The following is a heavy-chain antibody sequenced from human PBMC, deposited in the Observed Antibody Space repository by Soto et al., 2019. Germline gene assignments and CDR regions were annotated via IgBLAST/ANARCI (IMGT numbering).Heavy chain of an antibody. J-gene: IGHJ6*02. Sequence: QVQLVQSGAEVKKPGSSVKVSCKTSGVSFNNNGIGWVRRAPGHGLEWMGGVSPPFRTSNYARKFQGRISITADASTGTVNMELSSLTSEDTAQYYCARVLYYGSGSYPPYGMDVWGQGTTVTVSS. D-gene: IGHD3-10*01. CDR1: GVSFNNNG. CDR2: VSPPFRTS. V-gene: IGHV1-69*01. CDR3: ARVLYYGSGSYPPYGMDV.